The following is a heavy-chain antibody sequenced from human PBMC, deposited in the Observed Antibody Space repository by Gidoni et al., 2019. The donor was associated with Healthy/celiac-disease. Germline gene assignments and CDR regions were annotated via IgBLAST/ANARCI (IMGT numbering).Heavy chain of an antibody. CDR1: GYTFTIYA. D-gene: IGHD2-15*01. CDR2: INAGNGNT. Sequence: QVQLVQSGAEVTKPGASVTVSSKASGYTFTIYAIHWVRQAPGQRLEWMGWINAGNGNTKYSQKFQGRVTINRDTSASTAYMELSSLRSEDTAVYYCARDGGYCSGGSCYPGWFDPWGQGTLVTVSS. CDR3: ARDGGYCSGGSCYPGWFDP. V-gene: IGHV1-3*01. J-gene: IGHJ5*02.